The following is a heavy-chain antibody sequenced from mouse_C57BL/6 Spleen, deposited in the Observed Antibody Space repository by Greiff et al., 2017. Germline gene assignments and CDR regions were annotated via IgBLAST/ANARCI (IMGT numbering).Heavy chain of an antibody. V-gene: IGHV1-69*01. Sequence: QVHVKQPGAELVMPGASVKLSCKASGYTFTSYWMHWVKQRPGQGLEWIGEIDPSDSYTNYNQKFKGKSTLTVDKSSSTAYMQLSSLTSEDSAVYYCARWTAQATLAYWGQGTLVTVSA. D-gene: IGHD3-2*02. CDR2: IDPSDSYT. CDR3: ARWTAQATLAY. J-gene: IGHJ3*01. CDR1: GYTFTSYW.